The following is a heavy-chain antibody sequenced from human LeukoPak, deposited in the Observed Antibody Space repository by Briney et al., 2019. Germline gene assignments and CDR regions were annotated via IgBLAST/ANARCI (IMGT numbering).Heavy chain of an antibody. Sequence: PGRSLRLSCAASGFTLSSFGMHWVRQAPGKGLEWVTFISYEGTIKRYADSVKGRITISRDNSKNTLYLEMSSLRVEDTAVYYCAREYDLVTGLDYWGQGTLVTVSS. D-gene: IGHD3-9*01. V-gene: IGHV3-30*03. J-gene: IGHJ4*02. CDR2: ISYEGTIK. CDR1: GFTLSSFG. CDR3: AREYDLVTGLDY.